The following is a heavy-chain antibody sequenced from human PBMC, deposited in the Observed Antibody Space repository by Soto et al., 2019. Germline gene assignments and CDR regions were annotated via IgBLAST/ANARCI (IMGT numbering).Heavy chain of an antibody. CDR1: GFTVSTNY. CDR2: IYSGGST. CDR3: ARDQPRAYCGGDCYSDWYFDL. J-gene: IGHJ2*01. D-gene: IGHD2-21*02. V-gene: IGHV3-53*04. Sequence: EVQLVESGGGLVQPRGSLRLSCAASGFTVSTNYMSWVRQAPGKGLEWVSVIYSGGSTYYADSVKGRFTISRHNSKNTLYLQVNSLRAEDTAVYYCARDQPRAYCGGDCYSDWYFDLWGSGTLVSVSS.